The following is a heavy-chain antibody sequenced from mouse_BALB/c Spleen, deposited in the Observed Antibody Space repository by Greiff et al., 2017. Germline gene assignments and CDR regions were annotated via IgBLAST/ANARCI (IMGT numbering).Heavy chain of an antibody. CDR2: ISSGSSTI. Sequence: EVQLQESGGGLVQPGGSRKLSCAASGFTFSSFGMHWVRQAPEKGLEWVAYISSGSSTIYYADTVKGRFTISRDNPKNTLFLQMTSLRSEDTAMYYCAREIRGAMDYWGQGTSVTVSS. D-gene: IGHD2-4*01. J-gene: IGHJ4*01. CDR1: GFTFSSFG. CDR3: AREIRGAMDY. V-gene: IGHV5-17*02.